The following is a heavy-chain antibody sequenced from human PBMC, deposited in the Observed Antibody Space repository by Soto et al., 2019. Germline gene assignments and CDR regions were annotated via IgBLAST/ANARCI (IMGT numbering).Heavy chain of an antibody. CDR3: ARCMGYDDSGRFDPTFDR. CDR1: GDSMNSEY. CDR2: IFPTGPT. V-gene: IGHV4-4*09. Sequence: QVQLQESGPGLVRPSETLSLTCSVSGDSMNSEYWTWIRQTQGKGLEWIGYIFPTGPTNYNPSLKSRVIISVDRSNNQFPLDLFSVTAADTAIYYCARCMGYDDSGRFDPTFDRWGQGTRVTVSS. D-gene: IGHD3-22*01. J-gene: IGHJ4*02.